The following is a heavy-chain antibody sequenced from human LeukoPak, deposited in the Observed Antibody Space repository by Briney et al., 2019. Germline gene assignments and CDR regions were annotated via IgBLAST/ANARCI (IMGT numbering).Heavy chain of an antibody. CDR2: IIPIFGTA. Sequence: GASVKVSCKASGGTFSSYAISWVRQAPGQGLEWMGGIIPIFGTANYAQKFQGRVTITADESTSTAYMELSSLRSEDTAVYYCASSPYYHESSGPYYYYMDVWGKGTTATVSS. V-gene: IGHV1-69*13. D-gene: IGHD3-22*01. J-gene: IGHJ6*03. CDR1: GGTFSSYA. CDR3: ASSPYYHESSGPYYYYMDV.